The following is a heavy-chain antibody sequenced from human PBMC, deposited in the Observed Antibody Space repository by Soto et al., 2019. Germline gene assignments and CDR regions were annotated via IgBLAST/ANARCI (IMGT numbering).Heavy chain of an antibody. J-gene: IGHJ6*02. CDR2: INHSGST. Sequence: SETLSLTCAVYGGSFSGYYWSWIRQPPGKGLEWIGEINHSGSTNYNPSLKSRVTISVDTSKNQFSLKLSSVTAADTAVYYCARGTGYYDILTGYSPPSYYYYYGMDVWGQGTTVTVSS. D-gene: IGHD3-9*01. CDR1: GGSFSGYY. V-gene: IGHV4-34*01. CDR3: ARGTGYYDILTGYSPPSYYYYYGMDV.